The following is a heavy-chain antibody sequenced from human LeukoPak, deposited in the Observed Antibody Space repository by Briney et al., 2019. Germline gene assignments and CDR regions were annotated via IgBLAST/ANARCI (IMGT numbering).Heavy chain of an antibody. Sequence: PSETLSLTCAVYGGSFSGYYWSWIRQPPGKGLEWIGEINHSGSTNYNPSLKSRVTISVDTSKNQFSLTLSSVTAADTAVYYCARVGGRYSSGWYDYWGQGTLVTVSS. V-gene: IGHV4-34*01. D-gene: IGHD6-19*01. CDR3: ARVGGRYSSGWYDY. CDR1: GGSFSGYY. CDR2: INHSGST. J-gene: IGHJ4*02.